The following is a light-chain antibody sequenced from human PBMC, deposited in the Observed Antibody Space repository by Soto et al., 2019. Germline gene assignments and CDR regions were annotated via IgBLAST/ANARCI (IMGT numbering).Light chain of an antibody. CDR3: AAWDSSLNGWV. CDR2: SIN. J-gene: IGLJ3*02. Sequence: QSVLTQPPSASGTPGQRVTISCSGRNSNIESNTVNWYQQLPGTAPKLLMYSINQRPSGVPDRFSGSKSGTSASLAISGLQSEDEADYYCAAWDSSLNGWVFGGGTKLTVL. V-gene: IGLV1-44*01. CDR1: NSNIESNT.